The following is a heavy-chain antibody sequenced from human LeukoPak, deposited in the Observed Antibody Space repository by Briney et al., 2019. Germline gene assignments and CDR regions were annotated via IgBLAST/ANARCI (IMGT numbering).Heavy chain of an antibody. V-gene: IGHV3-21*01. CDR2: ISSSSSYI. CDR1: GFTFSSYS. Sequence: GGSLRLSCAASGFTFSSYSMNWVRQAPGKGLEWVSSISSSSSYIYYADSVKGRFTISRDNAKNSLYLQMNSLRAEDTAVYYCASDRSFEKYSDYWGQGTLVTVSS. J-gene: IGHJ4*02. CDR3: ASDRSFEKYSDY. D-gene: IGHD6-6*01.